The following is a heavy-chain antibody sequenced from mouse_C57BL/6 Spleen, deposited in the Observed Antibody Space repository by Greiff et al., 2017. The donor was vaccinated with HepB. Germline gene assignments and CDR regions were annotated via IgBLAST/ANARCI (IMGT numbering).Heavy chain of an antibody. CDR3: RNGAMDY. V-gene: IGHV1-59*01. J-gene: IGHJ4*01. D-gene: IGHD2-1*01. Sequence: QVQLKQPGAELVRPGTSVKLSCKASGYTFTSYWMHWVKQRPGQGLEWIGVIDPSDSYTNYNQKFKGKATLTVDTSSSTAYMQLSSLTSEDSAVYYCRNGAMDYWGQGTSVSVSS. CDR2: IDPSDSYT. CDR1: GYTFTSYW.